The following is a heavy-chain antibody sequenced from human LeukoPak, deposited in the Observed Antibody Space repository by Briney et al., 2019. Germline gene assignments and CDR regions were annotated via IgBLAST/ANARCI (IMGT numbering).Heavy chain of an antibody. CDR2: ISSSSSYI. D-gene: IGHD1-14*01. Sequence: PGGSLRLSCAASGFTFSSYSMNWVRQAPGKGLEWVSSISSSSSYIYYADLVKGRFTISRDNAKNSLYLQMNSLRAEDTAVYYCARATTRSGTVDYWGQGTLVTVSS. J-gene: IGHJ4*02. CDR1: GFTFSSYS. V-gene: IGHV3-21*01. CDR3: ARATTRSGTVDY.